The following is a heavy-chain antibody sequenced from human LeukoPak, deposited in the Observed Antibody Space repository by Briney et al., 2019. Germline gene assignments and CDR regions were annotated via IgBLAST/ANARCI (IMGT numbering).Heavy chain of an antibody. CDR2: VGSSGHST. D-gene: IGHD6-13*01. CDR3: AKAIAATGRWWIFDY. Sequence: GGSLRLSCVASGFTFSRYVMAWVRQAPGKGLEWVSSVGSSGHSTYYADSVKGRFTVSRDNSKNTLYLQMNSLRAEDTAVYYCAKAIAATGRWWIFDYWGQGTLVTVSS. J-gene: IGHJ4*02. V-gene: IGHV3-23*01. CDR1: GFTFSRYV.